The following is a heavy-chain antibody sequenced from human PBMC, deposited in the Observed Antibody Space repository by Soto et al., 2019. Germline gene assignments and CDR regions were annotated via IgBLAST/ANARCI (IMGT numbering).Heavy chain of an antibody. V-gene: IGHV3-23*01. Sequence: GGSLRLSCAASGFTFSSYAMSWVRQAPGKGLEWVSAISGSGGSTYYADSVKGRFTISRDNSKNTLYLQMNSLRAEDTAVYYCAKGTHLAGYFDLTYYYYMEVWGKGTTVTVSS. CDR3: AKGTHLAGYFDLTYYYYMEV. CDR2: ISGSGGST. D-gene: IGHD3-9*01. CDR1: GFTFSSYA. J-gene: IGHJ6*03.